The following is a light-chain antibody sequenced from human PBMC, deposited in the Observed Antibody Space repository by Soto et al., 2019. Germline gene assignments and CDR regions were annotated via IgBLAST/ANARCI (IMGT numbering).Light chain of an antibody. CDR1: SSDVGGYDY. CDR3: STYSISTADL. J-gene: IGLJ1*01. Sequence: SVLAQPASVSGSPGQSITISCTGTSSDVGGYDYVSWYQLHPGKAPKLMVFEVSNRPPGVSYRFSGSKSCHTASLTISWLQVEDEADYFCSTYSISTADLFGTGTKVNV. CDR2: EVS. V-gene: IGLV2-14*01.